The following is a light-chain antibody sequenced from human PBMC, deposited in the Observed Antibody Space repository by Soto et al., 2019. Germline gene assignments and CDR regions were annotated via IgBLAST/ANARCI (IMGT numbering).Light chain of an antibody. Sequence: IQVTQSPSSLSASVGDRFTITVRASQDISSYLAWYQQKPGKAPTLLIYAASTLQSGVPSRFSGSGFGTDFTLTISSLQAEDFASYYCQQLRSYPSTFGGGTKVDIK. J-gene: IGKJ4*01. CDR1: QDISSY. V-gene: IGKV1-9*01. CDR3: QQLRSYPST. CDR2: AAS.